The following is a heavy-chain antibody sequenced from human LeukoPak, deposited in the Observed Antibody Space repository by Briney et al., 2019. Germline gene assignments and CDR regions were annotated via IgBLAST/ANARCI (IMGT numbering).Heavy chain of an antibody. D-gene: IGHD6-19*01. Sequence: GGSLRLSCAASGFTIGTSAMNWVRQVPGKGLEWVSSINSASSHIYYTASVKGRFTISRDNAMNSVYLQMNSLRTEDTAVYYCAKDADSSGWTGYFQHWGQGTLVVVSS. V-gene: IGHV3-21*04. CDR2: INSASSHI. CDR3: AKDADSSGWTGYFQH. J-gene: IGHJ1*01. CDR1: GFTIGTSA.